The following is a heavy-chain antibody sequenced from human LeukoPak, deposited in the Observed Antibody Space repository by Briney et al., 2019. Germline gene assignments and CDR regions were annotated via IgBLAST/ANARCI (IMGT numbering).Heavy chain of an antibody. CDR1: GFTFSSSS. CDR3: AKGSGWYV. D-gene: IGHD6-19*01. J-gene: IGHJ4*02. Sequence: GGSLRLSCAASGFTFSSSSMSWVRQAPGKGLEWVSVISGSGGSTDYADSVKGRFTISRDNSKNTLYLQINSLRAEDTTVYYCAKGSGWYVWGQGTLVTVSS. CDR2: ISGSGGST. V-gene: IGHV3-23*01.